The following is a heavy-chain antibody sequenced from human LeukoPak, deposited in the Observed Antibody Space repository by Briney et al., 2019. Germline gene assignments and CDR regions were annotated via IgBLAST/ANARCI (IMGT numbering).Heavy chain of an antibody. CDR2: IGSGGDT. CDR3: ANRGRYYFDY. J-gene: IGHJ4*02. CDR1: GFTISNYA. D-gene: IGHD6-25*01. Sequence: GGSLILSCATSGFTISNYAMSWVRQAPGKGLEWLSTIGSGGDTYYADSVKGRFTISRDNSINTLYLQMNSLRAEDTALYYCANRGRYYFDYWGQGALVTVSS. V-gene: IGHV3-23*01.